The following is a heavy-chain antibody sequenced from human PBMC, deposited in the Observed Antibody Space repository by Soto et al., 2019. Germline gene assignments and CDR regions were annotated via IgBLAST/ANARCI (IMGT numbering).Heavy chain of an antibody. CDR3: VRADALGFSHWFDP. Sequence: QVILVQSGAEVQKPGASLKVSCKASGYIFIANYIHWVRQPPGQGLEWLGWINPHSGATNYAQKFLGRVTMRADTSASTAYLDMGRLKADDTAVYYCVRADALGFSHWFDPWGRGTLVTVSS. CDR2: INPHSGAT. V-gene: IGHV1-2*02. J-gene: IGHJ5*02. CDR1: GYIFIANY. D-gene: IGHD3-10*01.